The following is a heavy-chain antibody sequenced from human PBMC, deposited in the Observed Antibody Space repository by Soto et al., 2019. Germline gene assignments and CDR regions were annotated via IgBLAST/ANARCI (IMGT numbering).Heavy chain of an antibody. CDR3: ARDSGYDYYY. D-gene: IGHD5-12*01. J-gene: IGHJ4*02. Sequence: SETLSLTCTVSGGSISSSSYYWGWIRQPPGKGLEWIGSIYYSGSTYYNPSLKSRVTISVDTSKNQFSLKLSSVTAADTAVYYCARDSGYDYYYWGQGTLVTVSS. CDR1: GGSISSSSYY. CDR2: IYYSGST. V-gene: IGHV4-39*01.